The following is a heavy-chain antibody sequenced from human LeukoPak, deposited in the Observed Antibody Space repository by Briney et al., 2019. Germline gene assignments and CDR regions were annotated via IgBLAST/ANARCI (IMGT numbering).Heavy chain of an antibody. V-gene: IGHV1-18*01. Sequence: ASVKVSCKASGYTFTSYGISWVRQAPGQGLEWMGWISAYNGNTNYAQKLQGRVTMTTDTSTSTAYMELRSLRSDDTAVYYCARDAARLSYYYSGMDVWGQGTTVTVS. D-gene: IGHD6-6*01. CDR1: GYTFTSYG. CDR2: ISAYNGNT. J-gene: IGHJ6*02. CDR3: ARDAARLSYYYSGMDV.